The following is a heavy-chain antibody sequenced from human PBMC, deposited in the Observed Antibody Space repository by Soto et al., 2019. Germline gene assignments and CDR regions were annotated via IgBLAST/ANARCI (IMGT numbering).Heavy chain of an antibody. D-gene: IGHD4-4*01. CDR1: GFTFSSYA. V-gene: IGHV3-23*01. Sequence: PGGSLRLSCAASGFTFSSYAMSWVRQAPGKGLEWVSAISGGGGSTYYADSVKGRFTISRDNSKNTLYLQMNSLRAEDTAVYYCAKSYLSGMTTVTTVWFDPWGQGTLVTVSS. CDR2: ISGGGGST. J-gene: IGHJ5*02. CDR3: AKSYLSGMTTVTTVWFDP.